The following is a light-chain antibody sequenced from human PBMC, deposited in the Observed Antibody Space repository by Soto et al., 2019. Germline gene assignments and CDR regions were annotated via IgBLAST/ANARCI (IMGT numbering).Light chain of an antibody. CDR3: QSYDSSLSGSNV. Sequence: QSVLTQPPSVSGAPGQRVTISCTGSSSNIGAGYDVHWYQQLPGTAPKLLISGNSNRPSGVPDRFSGSKSGTSASLAITGLRAEDESDYYCQSYDSSLSGSNVFGTGTKLTVL. CDR2: GNS. V-gene: IGLV1-40*01. CDR1: SSNIGAGYD. J-gene: IGLJ1*01.